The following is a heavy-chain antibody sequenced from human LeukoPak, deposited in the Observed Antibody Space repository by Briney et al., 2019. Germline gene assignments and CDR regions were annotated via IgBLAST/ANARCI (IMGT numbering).Heavy chain of an antibody. V-gene: IGHV1-18*01. CDR2: ISAYNGNT. Sequence: GASVKVSCKASGYTFTSYGISWVRQAPGQGLEWMGWISAYNGNTNYAQKLQGRVTMTRNTSISTAYMELSSLRSEDTAVYYCARSVGDAFDIWGQGTMVTVSS. CDR1: GYTFTSYG. J-gene: IGHJ3*02. CDR3: ARSVGDAFDI. D-gene: IGHD3-3*01.